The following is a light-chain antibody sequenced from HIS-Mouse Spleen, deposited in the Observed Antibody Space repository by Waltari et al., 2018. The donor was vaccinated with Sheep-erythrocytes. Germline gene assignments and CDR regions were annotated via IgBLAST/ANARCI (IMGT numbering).Light chain of an antibody. CDR1: SSDVVGYNY. Sequence: QSALTQPASVSGSPGQSITISCTGPSSDVVGYNYVSWYQQHPGKAPKLMIYDVSNRPSGVSNRFSGSKTGNTASLTISGLQAEDEADYYCSSYTSSSTLYVFGTGTKVTVL. V-gene: IGLV2-14*03. CDR2: DVS. J-gene: IGLJ1*01. CDR3: SSYTSSSTLYV.